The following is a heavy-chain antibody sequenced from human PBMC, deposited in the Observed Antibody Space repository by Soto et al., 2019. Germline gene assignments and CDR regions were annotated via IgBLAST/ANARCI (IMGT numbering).Heavy chain of an antibody. CDR1: GGSFSGYY. CDR2: INHSGST. V-gene: IGHV4-34*01. D-gene: IGHD2-8*01. Sequence: SETLSLTCAVYGGSFSGYYWSGIRQPPGKGLEWIGEINHSGSTNYNPSLKSRVTISVDTSKNQFSLKLSSVIAADTAVYYCARGKGKVPYGYCINGVCYRGPLRGAFDSWGPRTTVTVSS. CDR3: ARGKGKVPYGYCINGVCYRGPLRGAFDS. J-gene: IGHJ3*02.